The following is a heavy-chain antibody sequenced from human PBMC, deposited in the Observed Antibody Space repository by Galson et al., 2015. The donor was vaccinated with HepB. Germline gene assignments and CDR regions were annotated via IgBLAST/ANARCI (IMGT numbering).Heavy chain of an antibody. CDR3: ATLGIAARQYYFDY. Sequence: QSGAEVKKPGESLKVSCKVSGYTLTELSMHWVRQAPGKGLEWMGGFDPEDGETIYAQKFQGRVTMTEDTSTDTAYMELSSLRSEDTAVYYCATLGIAARQYYFDYWGQGTLVTVSS. CDR1: GYTLTELS. J-gene: IGHJ4*02. D-gene: IGHD6-6*01. CDR2: FDPEDGET. V-gene: IGHV1-24*01.